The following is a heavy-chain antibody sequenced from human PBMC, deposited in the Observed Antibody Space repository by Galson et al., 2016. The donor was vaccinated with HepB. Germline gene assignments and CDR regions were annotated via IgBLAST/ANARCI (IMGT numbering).Heavy chain of an antibody. CDR1: GFTFTNYW. CDR2: KKEDGTEK. CDR3: ARESLADGSYFDY. V-gene: IGHV3-7*01. J-gene: IGHJ4*02. D-gene: IGHD3-3*01. Sequence: SLRLSCAASGFTFTNYWMTWVRQAPGKGLEWVANKKEDGTEKCYADSVKGRFTISRDNARNSLYLQMNSLRAEDTGIYYCARESLADGSYFDYWGRGTLVTVS.